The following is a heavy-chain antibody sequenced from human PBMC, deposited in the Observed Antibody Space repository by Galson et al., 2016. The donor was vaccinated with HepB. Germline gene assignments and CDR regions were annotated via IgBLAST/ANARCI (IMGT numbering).Heavy chain of an antibody. V-gene: IGHV1-46*01. CDR2: IMPEDGYT. D-gene: IGHD1-26*01. CDR3: ARDGHKWDFDY. CDR1: GYRFTTFY. Sequence: SVKVSCKASGYRFTTFYVHWVRQAPGQGLEWIGRIMPEDGYTIYAQKFQGRVTITRDTSTSTVYMDLRSLMSADTGVYYCARDGHKWDFDYWGQGSLVNVSS. J-gene: IGHJ4*02.